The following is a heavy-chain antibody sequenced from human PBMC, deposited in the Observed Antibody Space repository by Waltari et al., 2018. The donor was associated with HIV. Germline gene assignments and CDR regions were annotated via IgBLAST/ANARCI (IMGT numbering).Heavy chain of an antibody. J-gene: IGHJ6*02. Sequence: QVQLVQSGAEVKKPGASVKVSCKASGYTFTSYDINWVRQATGKGLEWIGWMNPNSGNTGYAQKFQGRVTMTRNTSISTAYMELSSLRSEDTAVYYCAREEANSYYYYYGMDVWGQGTTVTVSS. V-gene: IGHV1-8*01. CDR3: AREEANSYYYYYGMDV. CDR2: MNPNSGNT. D-gene: IGHD1-26*01. CDR1: GYTFTSYD.